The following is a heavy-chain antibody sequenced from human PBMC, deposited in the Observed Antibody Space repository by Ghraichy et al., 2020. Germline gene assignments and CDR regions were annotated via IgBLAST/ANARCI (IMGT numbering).Heavy chain of an antibody. D-gene: IGHD6-6*01. J-gene: IGHJ4*02. V-gene: IGHV3-48*01. CDR2: INSSISTI. CDR1: GFTFSSYN. Sequence: GGSLRLSCAASGFTFSSYNMNWVRQAPGKGLEWVSYINSSISTIYYEYSVKGRFTISRDNAKNSLYLQINSLRAEATAVYYYARERGSSSCGGVYYFDNWGQGTLVTVSS. CDR3: ARERGSSSCGGVYYFDN.